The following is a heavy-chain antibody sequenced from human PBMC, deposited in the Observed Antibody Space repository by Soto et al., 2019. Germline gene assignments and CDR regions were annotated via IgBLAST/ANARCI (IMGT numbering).Heavy chain of an antibody. CDR2: IIPILGIA. Sequence: VQLVQSGAEVKKPGSSVKVSCKASGGTFSSYTISWVRQAPGQGLEWMGRIIPILGIANYAQKFQGRVTITADKSTSTAYMELSSLRSEDTAVYYCARDGDVVVPAAMYYYYYMDVWGKGTTVTVSS. CDR3: ARDGDVVVPAAMYYYYYMDV. V-gene: IGHV1-69*08. D-gene: IGHD2-2*01. CDR1: GGTFSSYT. J-gene: IGHJ6*03.